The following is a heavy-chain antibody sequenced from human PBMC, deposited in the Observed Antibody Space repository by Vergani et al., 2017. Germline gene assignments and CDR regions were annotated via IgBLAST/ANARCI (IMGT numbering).Heavy chain of an antibody. CDR1: GYSISSGYY. CDR3: ARAQYEYGDGAGYPDY. CDR2: IYHSAST. J-gene: IGHJ4*02. D-gene: IGHD4-17*01. Sequence: QVQLQESGPGLVKPSETLSLTCTVSGYSISSGYYWGWIRQPPEKGLGWIGTIYHSASTYYNPSLESRVTISADTSTNQFSLKLTSVTAADTAVYYCARAQYEYGDGAGYPDYWGQGTMVTVSA. V-gene: IGHV4-38-2*02.